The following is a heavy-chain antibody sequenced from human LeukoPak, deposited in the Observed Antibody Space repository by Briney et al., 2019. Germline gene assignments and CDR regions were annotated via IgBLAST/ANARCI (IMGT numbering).Heavy chain of an antibody. CDR3: AKDQGXXXGXXNDFDY. Sequence: GGSLRLSCAASGFTFSSYAMSWVRQAPGKGLEWVSAISGSGGSTYYADSVKGRFTISRDNSKNTLYLQMNSLRAEDTAVYYCAKDQGXXXGXXNDFDYWGQGTLVTV. CDR1: GFTFSSYA. J-gene: IGHJ4*02. V-gene: IGHV3-23*01. CDR2: ISGSGGST.